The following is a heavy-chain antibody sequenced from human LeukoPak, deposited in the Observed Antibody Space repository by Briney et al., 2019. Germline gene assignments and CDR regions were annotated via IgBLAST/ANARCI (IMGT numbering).Heavy chain of an antibody. D-gene: IGHD4-17*01. CDR3: ARSHDYGDYVFDY. Sequence: SETLSLTCTVSGGSISSGGYYWRWLRQHPGRGLEWIGYIYYSGSTYYNPSLKSRVTISVDTSKNQFSLKLSSVTAADTAVYYCARSHDYGDYVFDYWGQGTLVTVSS. J-gene: IGHJ4*02. V-gene: IGHV4-31*03. CDR1: GGSISSGGYY. CDR2: IYYSGST.